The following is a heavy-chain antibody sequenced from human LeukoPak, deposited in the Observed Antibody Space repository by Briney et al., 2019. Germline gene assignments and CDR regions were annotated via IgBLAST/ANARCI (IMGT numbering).Heavy chain of an antibody. CDR2: MNPNSGNT. V-gene: IGHV1-8*01. Sequence: ASVKVSCKASGYTFTSYDINWVRQATGQGLEWMGWMNPNSGNTGYAQKLQGRVTMTRNTSISTAYMELSSLRSEDTAVYYCARVGVLRFLGWLPGGYMDVWGKGTTVTVSS. CDR1: GYTFTSYD. D-gene: IGHD3-3*01. J-gene: IGHJ6*03. CDR3: ARVGVLRFLGWLPGGYMDV.